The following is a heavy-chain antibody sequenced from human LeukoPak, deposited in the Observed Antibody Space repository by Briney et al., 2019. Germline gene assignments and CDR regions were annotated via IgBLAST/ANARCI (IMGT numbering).Heavy chain of an antibody. Sequence: SETLSLTCTVSGDSVSTNLYYWGWIRQPPRKGLEWIGNLFHSGTTYYNPSFKSRFSISVDTSKNQFSLKLNSVTAADTAVYYCARQGYGRSSFFDHWGQGTLVTVSS. J-gene: IGHJ4*02. CDR2: LFHSGTT. D-gene: IGHD6-6*01. CDR3: ARQGYGRSSFFDH. CDR1: GDSVSTNLYY. V-gene: IGHV4-39*01.